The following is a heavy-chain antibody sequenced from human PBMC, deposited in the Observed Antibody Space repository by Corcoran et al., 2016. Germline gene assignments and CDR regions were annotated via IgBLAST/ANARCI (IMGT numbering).Heavy chain of an antibody. CDR3: ARSGYQLPLYYFDY. J-gene: IGHJ4*02. Sequence: QVQLQESGPGLVKPSETLSLTCTVSGYSISSGYYWGWIRQPPGKGLEWIGSIYHSGSTYYNPSLKSRVTISVDTSKNQFSRKLSSVTAAVTAVDYCARSGYQLPLYYFDYGGQGTLVTVSS. D-gene: IGHD2-2*01. CDR1: GYSISSGYY. CDR2: IYHSGST. V-gene: IGHV4-38-2*02.